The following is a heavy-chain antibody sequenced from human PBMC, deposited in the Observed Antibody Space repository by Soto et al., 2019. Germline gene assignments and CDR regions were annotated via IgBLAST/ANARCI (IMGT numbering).Heavy chain of an antibody. CDR3: ARENGDWGAFDI. D-gene: IGHD3-16*01. CDR2: IYYSGST. CDR1: GGSISSGGYY. J-gene: IGHJ3*02. V-gene: IGHV4-31*03. Sequence: SETLSLTCTVSGGSISSGGYYWSWIRQHPGKGLEWIGYIYYSGSTYYNPSLKSRVTISVDTSKNQFSLKLSSVTAADAAVYYCARENGDWGAFDIWGQGTMVTVSS.